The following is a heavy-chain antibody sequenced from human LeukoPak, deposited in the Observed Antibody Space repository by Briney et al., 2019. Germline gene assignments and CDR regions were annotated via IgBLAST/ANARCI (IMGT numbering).Heavy chain of an antibody. CDR1: GFTFSSYS. V-gene: IGHV3-21*01. J-gene: IGHJ6*03. Sequence: GGSLRLSCAASGFTFSSYSMNWVRQAPGKGLEWVSSISSSSSYIYYADSVKGRFTISRDNAKNSLYLQMNSLRAEDTAVYYCARVRGGIAAAGNYYCCMDVWGKGTTVTVSS. D-gene: IGHD6-13*01. CDR2: ISSSSSYI. CDR3: ARVRGGIAAAGNYYCCMDV.